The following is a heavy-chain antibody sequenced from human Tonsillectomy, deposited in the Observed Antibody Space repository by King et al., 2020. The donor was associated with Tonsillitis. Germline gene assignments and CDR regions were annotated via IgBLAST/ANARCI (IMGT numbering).Heavy chain of an antibody. V-gene: IGHV3-23*04. CDR3: AQPPRYSSGWSDWYFDL. CDR1: GFTFSSYA. D-gene: IGHD6-19*01. Sequence: VQLVESGGDLVQPGGSLRLSCAASGFTFSSYAMNWVRQAPGKGLEWVSGISDNGGSTYYADSVKGRFTISRDNSKKTLYMQMNSLRAEDTAVYYCAQPPRYSSGWSDWYFDLWGRGTLVTVSS. CDR2: ISDNGGST. J-gene: IGHJ2*01.